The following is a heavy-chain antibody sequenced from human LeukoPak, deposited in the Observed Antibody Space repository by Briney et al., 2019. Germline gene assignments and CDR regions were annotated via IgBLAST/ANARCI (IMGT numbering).Heavy chain of an antibody. CDR1: GSSFTDYN. D-gene: IGHD3-3*01. Sequence: VASVKVSCKASGSSFTDYNIHWVRQAPGQGLEWMGWINPSRGDTRYGQKFQDRVTMTRDTPITTAFLDLSSLTSDDTAVYYCARGDYSNGYPYQIDSWGQGTLVTVSS. J-gene: IGHJ5*01. V-gene: IGHV1-2*02. CDR3: ARGDYSNGYPYQIDS. CDR2: INPSRGDT.